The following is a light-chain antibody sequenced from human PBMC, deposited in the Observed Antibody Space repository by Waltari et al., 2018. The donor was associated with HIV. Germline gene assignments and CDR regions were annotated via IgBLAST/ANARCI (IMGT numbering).Light chain of an antibody. J-gene: IGLJ3*02. CDR2: RNN. Sequence: QSVMTQPPSASGTPGQRVTISCSGSSSNIGRNFVYWYQQLPGTAPKLLIYRNNQLPSGVPDRFSGSKSGTSASLAIGGLRSEDEADYYCAAWDDSLSAWVFVGGTKLTVL. V-gene: IGLV1-47*01. CDR3: AAWDDSLSAWV. CDR1: SSNIGRNF.